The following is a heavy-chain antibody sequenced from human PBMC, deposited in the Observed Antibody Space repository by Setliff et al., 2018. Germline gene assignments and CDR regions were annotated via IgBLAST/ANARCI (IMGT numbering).Heavy chain of an antibody. CDR2: IYGGGGNGGRNT. Sequence: GGSLRLSCVGSGFSFSTYSMAWVRQAPGKGLQWVSGIYGGGGNGGRNTFYADSVKGRFTISRDNSKNTLYLQMNSLRAEDTALYHCARESIGRGHWFDPWGQGTLVTVSS. J-gene: IGHJ5*02. V-gene: IGHV3-23*03. CDR1: GFSFSTYS. D-gene: IGHD1-26*01. CDR3: ARESIGRGHWFDP.